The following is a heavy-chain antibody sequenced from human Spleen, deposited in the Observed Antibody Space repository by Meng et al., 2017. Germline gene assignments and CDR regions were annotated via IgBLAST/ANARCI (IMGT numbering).Heavy chain of an antibody. CDR3: MRDENISLGKLFGDY. CDR2: IIPNSGDT. V-gene: IGHV1-2*06. J-gene: IGHJ4*02. Sequence: ASVKVSCKPSGYPFTAYYIHWVRQAPGQGLEWMGHIIPNSGDTLYAPKFQGGVSMTADTSIGTAYVELSGLRSDDTAIYYCMRDENISLGKLFGDYWGQGTLVTVSS. CDR1: GYPFTAYY. D-gene: IGHD2-21*01.